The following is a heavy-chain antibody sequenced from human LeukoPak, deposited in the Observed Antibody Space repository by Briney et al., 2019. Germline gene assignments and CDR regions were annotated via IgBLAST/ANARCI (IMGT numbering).Heavy chain of an antibody. D-gene: IGHD3-16*01. CDR3: AKDVMITFGGVTISTVFDY. CDR1: GFTFSGYA. CDR2: ISGSGGST. V-gene: IGHV3-23*01. J-gene: IGHJ4*02. Sequence: PGGSLRLSCAASGFTFSGYAMSWVRQAPGKGLEWVSAISGSGGSTYYADSVKGRFTISRDNSKNTLYLQMNSLRAEDTAVYYCAKDVMITFGGVTISTVFDYWGQGTLVTVSS.